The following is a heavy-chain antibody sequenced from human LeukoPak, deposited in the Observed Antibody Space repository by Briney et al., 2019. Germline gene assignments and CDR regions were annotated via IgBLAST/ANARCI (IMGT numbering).Heavy chain of an antibody. D-gene: IGHD3-22*01. V-gene: IGHV3-21*04. CDR3: ASLTYYFDSSGYYPGYFQH. Sequence: PGGSLRLSCAASGFAFSSYGISWVRQAPGKGLEWVSYISSSNSYTNYAESLKGRFYADSVKGRFTISRDNAKNSLYLQMNSLRAEDTAVYYCASLTYYFDSSGYYPGYFQHWGQGTLVTVSS. CDR1: GFAFSSYG. CDR2: ISSSNSYTNYAESLKGR. J-gene: IGHJ1*01.